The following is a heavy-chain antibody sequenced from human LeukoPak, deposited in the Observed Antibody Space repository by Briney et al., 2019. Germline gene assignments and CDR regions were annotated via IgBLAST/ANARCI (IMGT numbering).Heavy chain of an antibody. CDR2: ISSSGSTI. CDR3: AKDYSKTSYYGSGTYYRPNWFDP. Sequence: GGSLRLSCAASGFTFSTYEMNWVRQAPGKGLEWVSYISSSGSTIYYADSVKGRFTISRDNSKNTLYLQMNSLRAEDTAVYYCAKDYSKTSYYGSGTYYRPNWFDPWGQGTLVTVSS. CDR1: GFTFSTYE. J-gene: IGHJ5*02. V-gene: IGHV3-48*03. D-gene: IGHD3-10*01.